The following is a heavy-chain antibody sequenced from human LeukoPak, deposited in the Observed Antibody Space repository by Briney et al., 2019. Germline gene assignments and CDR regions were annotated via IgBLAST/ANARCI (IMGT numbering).Heavy chain of an antibody. CDR3: AKVSGHSYGFFDS. J-gene: IGHJ4*02. CDR2: ISWNSGDI. V-gene: IGHV3-9*01. CDR1: GFTFDDYA. Sequence: GGSLRLSCAASGFTFDDYAMHWVRQVPGKGLEWVSGISWNSGDIGYADSVKGRFTISRDNGKNSLYLQMNSLRAEDTALYYCAKVSGHSYGFFDSWGQGTLVTVSS. D-gene: IGHD5-18*01.